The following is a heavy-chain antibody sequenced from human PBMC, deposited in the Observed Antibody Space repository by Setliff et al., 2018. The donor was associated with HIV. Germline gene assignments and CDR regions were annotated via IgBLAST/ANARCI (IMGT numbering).Heavy chain of an antibody. CDR1: GYTFTSYG. D-gene: IGHD3-22*01. CDR3: ARGMDYYDTSGYYQYYFDY. CDR2: ISAYNGNT. J-gene: IGHJ4*02. Sequence: GASVKVSCKASGYTFTSYGISWVRQAPGQGLEWMGWISAYNGNTNYAQKLQGRVTMTTDTSTSTAYMELRSLRSDDTAVYYCARGMDYYDTSGYYQYYFDYWGQGTLVTV. V-gene: IGHV1-18*01.